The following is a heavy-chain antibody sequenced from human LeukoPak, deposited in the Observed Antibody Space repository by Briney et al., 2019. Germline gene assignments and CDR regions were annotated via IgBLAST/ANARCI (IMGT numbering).Heavy chain of an antibody. CDR3: AKDSHYSSSWYYFDY. Sequence: GGPLRLSCAASGLTFSSYAMSWVRQAPGKGLEWVSAISGSGGSTYYADSVKGRFTISRDNSKNTLYLQMNSLRAEDTAVYYCAKDSHYSSSWYYFDYWGQGTPVTVSS. V-gene: IGHV3-23*01. J-gene: IGHJ4*02. CDR1: GLTFSSYA. CDR2: ISGSGGST. D-gene: IGHD6-13*01.